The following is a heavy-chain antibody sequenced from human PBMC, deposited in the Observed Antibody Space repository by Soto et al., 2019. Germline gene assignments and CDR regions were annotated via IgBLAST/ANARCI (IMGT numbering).Heavy chain of an antibody. D-gene: IGHD2-15*01. Sequence: GGSLRLSCAASGSAFNTYALHWVRQAPGKGLEWVAVISYDGSIKYYAGSVKGRFTISRDSSRSTLYLQMDSLTTEDTAVYYCACSGSPYKVLVRFDYWGQGTLVTVSS. CDR1: GSAFNTYA. CDR3: ACSGSPYKVLVRFDY. J-gene: IGHJ4*02. CDR2: ISYDGSIK. V-gene: IGHV3-30*04.